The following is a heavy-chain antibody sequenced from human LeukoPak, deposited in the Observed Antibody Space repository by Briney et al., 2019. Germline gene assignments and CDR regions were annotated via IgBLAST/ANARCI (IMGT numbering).Heavy chain of an antibody. CDR3: ARGKGSGWTFDY. Sequence: SETLSLTCAVYGGSFSGYYWTWIRQPPGKGLEWIGEINHSGSTNYNPSLKSRVAISVDTSKNQFSLKLSSVTAADTAVYYCARGKGSGWTFDYWGQGTLVTVSS. D-gene: IGHD6-19*01. V-gene: IGHV4-34*01. CDR1: GGSFSGYY. CDR2: INHSGST. J-gene: IGHJ4*02.